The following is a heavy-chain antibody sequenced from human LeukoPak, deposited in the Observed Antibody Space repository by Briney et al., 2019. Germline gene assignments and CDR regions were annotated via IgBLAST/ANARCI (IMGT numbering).Heavy chain of an antibody. D-gene: IGHD3-3*01. CDR1: GFTFSSYG. CDR2: IRYDGSNK. Sequence: PGGSLRLSCAASGFTFSSYGMHWVRQAPGKGLERVAFIRYDGSNKYYADSVKGRFTISRDNSKNTLYLQMNSLRAEDTAVYYCAKGGLDFWSGYFDYWGQGTLVTVSS. V-gene: IGHV3-30*02. CDR3: AKGGLDFWSGYFDY. J-gene: IGHJ4*02.